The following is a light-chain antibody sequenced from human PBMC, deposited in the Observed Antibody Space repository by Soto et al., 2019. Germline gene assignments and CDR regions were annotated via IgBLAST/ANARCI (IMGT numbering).Light chain of an antibody. CDR2: GAS. CDR3: QQYNNWPGLT. Sequence: EIVMTQSPATLSVSPGERATLSCRASQSVSSNLAWYQQKPGQAPRLLIYGASTRATGIPARFSGSGSGTEFTLPISSLQSEDFAVYSCQQYNNWPGLTFGGGTKVEIK. V-gene: IGKV3-15*01. J-gene: IGKJ4*01. CDR1: QSVSSN.